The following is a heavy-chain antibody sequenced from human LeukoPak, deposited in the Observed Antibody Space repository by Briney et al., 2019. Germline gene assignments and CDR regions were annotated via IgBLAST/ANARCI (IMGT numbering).Heavy chain of an antibody. CDR1: GFSFSSNV. J-gene: IGHJ4*02. CDR2: ISGSGGST. Sequence: GGSLRLSCAASGFSFSSNVMTWVRQAPGKGLEWVSGISGSGGSTYYADSVKGRFAISRDNSKNTLYLQMNSLRVEDTAVYYCAKAFDFWSAFDSWGQGTLVTVSS. V-gene: IGHV3-23*01. CDR3: AKAFDFWSAFDS. D-gene: IGHD3-3*01.